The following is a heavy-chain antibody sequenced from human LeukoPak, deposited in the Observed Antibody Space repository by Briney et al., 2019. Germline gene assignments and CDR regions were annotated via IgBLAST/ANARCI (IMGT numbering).Heavy chain of an antibody. J-gene: IGHJ4*02. Sequence: PGGSLRLSCAASGFTFRSYDMSWVRQAPGKVLEWVSFISDSGGSTYYADSVKGRFTISRDNSKNTLYLQMNSLRAEDTAVYYCAKKVSGSHWYYFDYWGQGTLVTVSS. CDR3: AKKVSGSHWYYFDY. V-gene: IGHV3-23*01. CDR2: ISDSGGST. D-gene: IGHD2-8*02. CDR1: GFTFRSYD.